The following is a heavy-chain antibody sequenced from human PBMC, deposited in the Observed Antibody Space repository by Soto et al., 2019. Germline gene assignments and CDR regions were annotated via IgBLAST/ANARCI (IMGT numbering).Heavy chain of an antibody. Sequence: PGGSLRLSCAASGFTFSSYGMHWVRQAPGKGLEWVAVISFDGSNKYYAVSVKGRFTISRDNSKITLYLQMNSLRAEDTAVYYCAKDNPDYYDSSGYYNDYWGQGTLVTVSS. D-gene: IGHD3-22*01. V-gene: IGHV3-30*18. CDR3: AKDNPDYYDSSGYYNDY. CDR1: GFTFSSYG. CDR2: ISFDGSNK. J-gene: IGHJ4*02.